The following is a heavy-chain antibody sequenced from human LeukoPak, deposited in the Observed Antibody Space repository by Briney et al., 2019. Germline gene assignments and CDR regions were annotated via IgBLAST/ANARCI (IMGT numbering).Heavy chain of an antibody. Sequence: SETLSLTCTVSGGSITGYYWSWIRQSPGKGLEWIGYIYDSVNTNYNPSLESRVTISVDTSKKQFSLKLTSVTAADTAVYYCARVRRYYDSSGYPSRLFDYWGQGTLVTVSS. V-gene: IGHV4-59*01. D-gene: IGHD3-22*01. J-gene: IGHJ4*02. CDR2: IYDSVNT. CDR1: GGSITGYY. CDR3: ARVRRYYDSSGYPSRLFDY.